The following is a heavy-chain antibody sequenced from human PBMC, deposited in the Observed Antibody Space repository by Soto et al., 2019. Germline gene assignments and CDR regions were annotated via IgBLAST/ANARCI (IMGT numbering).Heavy chain of an antibody. D-gene: IGHD3-10*01. V-gene: IGHV3-30*18. CDR2: ISYDGSNK. CDR3: AKDRTPMAPTRDWANYYYSMDV. J-gene: IGHJ6*02. CDR1: GFTFSSYG. Sequence: QVQLVESGGGVVQPGRSLRLSCAASGFTFSSYGMHWVRQAPGKGLEWVAVISYDGSNKYYTYSVKGRFTISRDNSKITLYLQMISLRAADTAVYYSAKDRTPMAPTRDWANYYYSMDVWGQGTTVTVSS.